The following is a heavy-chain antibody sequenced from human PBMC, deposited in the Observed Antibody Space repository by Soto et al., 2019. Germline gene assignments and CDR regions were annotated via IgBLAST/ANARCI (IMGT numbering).Heavy chain of an antibody. CDR3: ARDLDGLHDDNSGPYHRPG. V-gene: IGHV4-30-4*01. Sequence: PSETLSLTCTVSGGSISSDDYYWSWIRQAPGRGLEWIGYIHSSGSIYYNPSLKSRATMSIDTARNQFSLKVSSVTVADTAVYYCARDLDGLHDDNSGPYHRPGWGKGTLVT. D-gene: IGHD3-22*01. CDR2: IHSSGSI. J-gene: IGHJ1*01. CDR1: GGSISSDDYY.